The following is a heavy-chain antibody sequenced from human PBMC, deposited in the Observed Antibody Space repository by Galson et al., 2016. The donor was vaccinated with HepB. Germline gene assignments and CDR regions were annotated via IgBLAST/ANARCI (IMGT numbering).Heavy chain of an antibody. CDR1: GFIFSDYH. CDR2: ISSSSNTI. Sequence: SLRLSCAASGFIFSDYHINWIRQAPGKGLEWISYISSSSNTIHYADSVKGRFTVSRDYAKNSLYLQMNSLRVEDTAVYYCAKDRGGRHLWGLHGMDVWGQGTTVTVSS. D-gene: IGHD3-16*01. J-gene: IGHJ6*02. V-gene: IGHV3-11*04. CDR3: AKDRGGRHLWGLHGMDV.